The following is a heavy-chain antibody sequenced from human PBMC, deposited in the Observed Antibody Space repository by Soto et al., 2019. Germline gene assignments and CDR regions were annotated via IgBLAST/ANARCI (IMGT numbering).Heavy chain of an antibody. J-gene: IGHJ6*02. CDR2: IKQDGSEK. CDR3: ARDRGVVPAAIWYYYYYGMDV. CDR1: GFTFSSYW. V-gene: IGHV3-7*01. Sequence: GGSLRLSCAASGFTFSSYWMSWVRQAPGKGLEWVANIKQDGSEKYYVDSVKGRFTISRDNAKNSLYLQMNSLRAEDTAVYYCARDRGVVPAAIWYYYYYGMDVWGQGTTVTVSS. D-gene: IGHD2-2*02.